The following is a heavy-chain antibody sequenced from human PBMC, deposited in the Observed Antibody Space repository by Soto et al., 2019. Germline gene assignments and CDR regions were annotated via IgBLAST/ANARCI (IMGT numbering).Heavy chain of an antibody. V-gene: IGHV3-49*03. CDR1: GFTFGDYA. CDR2: IRSKAYGGTT. CDR3: TRELMWLRHYYFDY. J-gene: IGHJ4*02. D-gene: IGHD5-12*01. Sequence: GGSLRLSCTASGFTFGDYAMSWFRQAPGKGLEWVGFIRSKAYGGTTEYAASVKGRFTISRDDSKSIAYLQMNSLKTEDTAVYYCTRELMWLRHYYFDYWGQGTLVTVSS.